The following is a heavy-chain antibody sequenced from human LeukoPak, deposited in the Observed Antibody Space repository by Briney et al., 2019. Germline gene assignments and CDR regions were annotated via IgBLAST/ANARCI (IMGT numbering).Heavy chain of an antibody. J-gene: IGHJ4*02. CDR2: INLDSGAT. CDR3: ARVLGWETFSLYCSGGSCYSGPLDY. D-gene: IGHD2-15*01. CDR1: GYTFTAYY. V-gene: IGHV1-2*02. Sequence: ASVKVSCKAFGYTFTAYYMHWVRQAPGQGFEWMGWINLDSGATDYAQKFQGRVTMARDTSISTAYMELSRLRSDDTAVYYCARVLGWETFSLYCSGGSCYSGPLDYWGQGTLVTVSS.